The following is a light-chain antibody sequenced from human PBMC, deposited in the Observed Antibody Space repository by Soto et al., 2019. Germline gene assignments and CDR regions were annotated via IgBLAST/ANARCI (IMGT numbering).Light chain of an antibody. J-gene: IGKJ1*01. CDR3: QQSYTTPWT. Sequence: DIQMTQSPSSLSASVGDRVTLTCRASETISSDLNWYQQRPGKAPNLLISGASSLQTGVPSRFSGRGSGTDFTLTISSLQPEDFATYHCQQSYTTPWTFGQGTKVEIK. CDR1: ETISSD. V-gene: IGKV1-39*01. CDR2: GAS.